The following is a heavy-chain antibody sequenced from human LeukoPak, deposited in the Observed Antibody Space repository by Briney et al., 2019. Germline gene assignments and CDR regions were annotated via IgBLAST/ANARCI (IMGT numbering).Heavy chain of an antibody. Sequence: GGSLRLSCAASGFTFRSYWMHWVRQPPGKGLVWVSRINSDGSSTSYADSVKGRFTISRDNAKNTLHLQINSLRAEDTAVYYCAKDIGTINYYYGMDVWGQGTTVTVSS. V-gene: IGHV3-74*01. CDR2: INSDGSST. CDR1: GFTFRSYW. J-gene: IGHJ6*01. D-gene: IGHD1-26*01. CDR3: AKDIGTINYYYGMDV.